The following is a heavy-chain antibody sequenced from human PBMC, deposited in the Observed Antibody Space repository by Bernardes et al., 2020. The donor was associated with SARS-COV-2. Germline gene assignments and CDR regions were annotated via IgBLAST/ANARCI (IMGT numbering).Heavy chain of an antibody. CDR1: GGSFSGYY. D-gene: IGHD6-13*01. J-gene: IGHJ4*02. V-gene: IGHV4-34*01. CDR3: ARASKYSSSWRYIRVYFDY. CDR2: INHSGST. Sequence: SETLSLTCAVYGGSFSGYYWSWIRQPPGKGLAWIGEINHSGSTNYNPSLKSRVTISVDTSKNQFSLKLSSVTAADTAVYYCARASKYSSSWRYIRVYFDYWGQGTLVTVSS.